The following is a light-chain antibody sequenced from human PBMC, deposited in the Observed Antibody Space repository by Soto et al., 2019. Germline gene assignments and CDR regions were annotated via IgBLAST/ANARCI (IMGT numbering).Light chain of an antibody. J-gene: IGKJ4*01. CDR1: QSINSW. CDR3: QQYSIFSLT. CDR2: KAS. Sequence: DIQMTQSPSTLSASVGDRVTITCRASQSINSWLAWYQQKPGTAPKRLIYKASSLESGVPSRFSGSGSGTEFTLTISSLQPADFATYYCQQYSIFSLTFCGGTKVEIK. V-gene: IGKV1-5*03.